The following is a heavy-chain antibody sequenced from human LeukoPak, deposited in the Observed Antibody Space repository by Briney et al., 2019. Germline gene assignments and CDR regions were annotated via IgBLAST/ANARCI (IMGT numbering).Heavy chain of an antibody. CDR2: MYSSGTI. V-gene: IGHV4-61*01. D-gene: IGHD3-10*01. CDR3: ARSQNYYGSGDY. J-gene: IGHJ4*02. Sequence: PSETLSLTCTVSGGSVSGSYYWNWIRQPPGKGLEWIGYMYSSGTINYNPSLKSRVTVSIDMSKNQFSLKLSSVTAADTAVYYCARSQNYYGSGDYWSQGTLVTVSS. CDR1: GGSVSGSYY.